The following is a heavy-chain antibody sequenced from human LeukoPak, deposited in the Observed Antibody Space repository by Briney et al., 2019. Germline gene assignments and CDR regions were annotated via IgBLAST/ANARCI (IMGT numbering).Heavy chain of an antibody. Sequence: SETLSLTCAVSGYSISSGYYWGWIRQPPGKGLERIGSIYHSGSTYYNPSLKSRVTISVDTSKNQFSLRLSSVTAADTAVYYCAREARYSYGPFFDYWGQGTLVTVSS. CDR3: AREARYSYGPFFDY. J-gene: IGHJ4*02. CDR2: IYHSGST. V-gene: IGHV4-38-2*01. D-gene: IGHD5-18*01. CDR1: GYSISSGYY.